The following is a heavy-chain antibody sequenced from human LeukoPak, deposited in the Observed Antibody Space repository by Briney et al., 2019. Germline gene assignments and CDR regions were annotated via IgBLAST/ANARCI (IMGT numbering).Heavy chain of an antibody. J-gene: IGHJ4*02. V-gene: IGHV1-3*01. Sequence: ASVKVSCKASGYTFTSYAMHWVRQAPGQRLEWMGWINAGNGNTKCSQKFQGRVTITRDTSASTAYMELSSLRSEDTAVYYCARDAIFDYWGQGTLVTVSS. CDR2: INAGNGNT. D-gene: IGHD2-2*01. CDR3: ARDAIFDY. CDR1: GYTFTSYA.